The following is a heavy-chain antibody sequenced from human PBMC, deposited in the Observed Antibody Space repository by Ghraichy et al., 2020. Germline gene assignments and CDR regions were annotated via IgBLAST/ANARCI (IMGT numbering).Heavy chain of an antibody. V-gene: IGHV4-31*03. J-gene: IGHJ4*02. Sequence: SETLSLTCTVSGGSISSGGYYWSWIRQHPGKGLEWIGYIYYSGSTYYNPSLKSRVTISVDTSKNQFSLKLSSVTAADTAVYYCARYTVVTTMGFDYWGQGTLVTVSS. D-gene: IGHD4-23*01. CDR2: IYYSGST. CDR3: ARYTVVTTMGFDY. CDR1: GGSISSGGYY.